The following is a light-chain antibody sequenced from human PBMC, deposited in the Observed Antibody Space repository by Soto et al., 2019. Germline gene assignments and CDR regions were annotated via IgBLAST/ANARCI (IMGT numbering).Light chain of an antibody. V-gene: IGKV3-15*01. CDR3: QQYNNWPSWT. CDR2: GAS. CDR1: QSLTSY. J-gene: IGKJ1*01. Sequence: EIVMTQSPATLSVSPGETATLSCRASQSLTSYLAWYQQKPGQAPRLLIYGASTRATGIPARFSGSGSGTEFTLTISSLQSEDFAVYYCQQYNNWPSWTFGQGTKVDIK.